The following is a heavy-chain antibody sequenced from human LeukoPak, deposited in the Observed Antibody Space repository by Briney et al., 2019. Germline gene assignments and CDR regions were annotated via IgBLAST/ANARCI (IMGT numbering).Heavy chain of an antibody. CDR2: TYYRSKWYD. J-gene: IGHJ4*02. V-gene: IGHV6-1*01. CDR1: GDSVSSNSAA. D-gene: IGHD6-13*01. Sequence: SQTLSLTCAISGDSVSSNSAAWNWIRQSPSRGLEWLGRTYYRSKWYDDYAVSVKSRITINPDTSKNQFSLQLNSVTPEDTAEYYCARIAAAATPFSDYWGQGTLVTVSS. CDR3: ARIAAAATPFSDY.